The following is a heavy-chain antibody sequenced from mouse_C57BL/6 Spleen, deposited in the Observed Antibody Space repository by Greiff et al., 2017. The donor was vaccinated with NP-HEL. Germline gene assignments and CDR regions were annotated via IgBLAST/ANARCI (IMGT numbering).Heavy chain of an antibody. J-gene: IGHJ4*01. CDR1: GFNIKNTY. V-gene: IGHV14-3*01. Sequence: VQLQQSVAELVRPGASVKLSCTASGFNIKNTYMHWVKQRPEQGLEWIGRIDPANGNTKYAPKFQGKATITADPSSNTAYLQLSSLTSEDTAIYYGASPLSTVVANYYAMDYWGQGTSVTVSS. D-gene: IGHD1-1*01. CDR3: ASPLSTVVANYYAMDY. CDR2: IDPANGNT.